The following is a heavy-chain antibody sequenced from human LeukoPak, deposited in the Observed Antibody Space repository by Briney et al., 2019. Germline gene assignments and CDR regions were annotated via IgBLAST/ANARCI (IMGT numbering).Heavy chain of an antibody. CDR2: IKQDGSEK. V-gene: IGHV3-7*01. CDR3: ARDTNYYDSSGYYYDLNDY. D-gene: IGHD3-22*01. J-gene: IGHJ4*02. CDR1: GFTFSSYW. Sequence: GGSLRLSCAASGFTFSSYWMSWVRQAPGKGLEWVANIKQDGSEKYYVDSVKGRFTISRDNAKNSLYLQMNSLRAEDTAVSYCARDTNYYDSSGYYYDLNDYWGQGTLVTVSS.